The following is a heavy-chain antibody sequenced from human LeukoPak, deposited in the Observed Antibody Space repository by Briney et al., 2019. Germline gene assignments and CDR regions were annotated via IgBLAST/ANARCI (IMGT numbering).Heavy chain of an antibody. J-gene: IGHJ6*02. CDR1: DGSINSYY. V-gene: IGHV4-59*01. CDR3: ARGRSNYYGMDV. D-gene: IGHD1-26*01. CDR2: IYYNGNT. Sequence: SETLSLTCSVSDGSINSYYWSWIRRPPGKGLEWIGYIYYNGNTNYSPSLKSRVTMSVDTSKNLFSLKVSSVTAADTAVYYCARGRSNYYGMDVWGQGTTVTVSS.